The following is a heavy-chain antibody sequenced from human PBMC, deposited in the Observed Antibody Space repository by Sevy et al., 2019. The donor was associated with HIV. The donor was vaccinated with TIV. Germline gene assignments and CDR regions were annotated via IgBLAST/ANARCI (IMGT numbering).Heavy chain of an antibody. CDR1: GGSITSLY. J-gene: IGHJ4*02. CDR3: AGENAWGRGYS. CDR2: IYYNGHV. Sequence: SETLSLICTVSGGSITSLYWNWIRQPPGKGLEWIANIYYNGHVNYNPSLKSRVTLSLDTSKNQFSLRLSSVTAADTAMYYCAGENAWGRGYSWGQGTLVTVSS. V-gene: IGHV4-59*08. D-gene: IGHD1-26*01.